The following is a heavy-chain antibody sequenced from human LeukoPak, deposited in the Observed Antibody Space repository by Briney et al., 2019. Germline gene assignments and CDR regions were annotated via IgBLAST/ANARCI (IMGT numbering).Heavy chain of an antibody. CDR2: INPNSGGT. CDR1: GYTFTGYY. Sequence: PLASVKVSCKASGYTFTGYYMHWVRQAPGQGLEWMGWINPNSGGTNYAQKFQGRVTMTRDTSISTAYMELSRLRSDDTAVYYCARDPPRALGTRSHSGDYWGQGTLVTVSS. CDR3: ARDPPRALGTRSHSGDY. V-gene: IGHV1-2*02. J-gene: IGHJ4*02. D-gene: IGHD3-10*01.